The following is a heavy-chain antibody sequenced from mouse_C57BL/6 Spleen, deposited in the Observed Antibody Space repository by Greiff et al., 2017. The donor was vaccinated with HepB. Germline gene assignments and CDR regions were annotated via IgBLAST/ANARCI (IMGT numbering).Heavy chain of an antibody. CDR2: IYPGNSDT. CDR1: GYTFTSYW. J-gene: IGHJ4*01. V-gene: IGHV1-5*01. Sequence: EVKLVESGTVLARPGASVKMSCKTSGYTFTSYWMHWVNQRPGQGLEWIGAIYPGNSDTSYNQKFKGKAKLTAVTSASTAYMELSSLTNEDSAVYYCTREGDYDRYYAMDYWGQGTSVTVSS. CDR3: TREGDYDRYYAMDY. D-gene: IGHD2-4*01.